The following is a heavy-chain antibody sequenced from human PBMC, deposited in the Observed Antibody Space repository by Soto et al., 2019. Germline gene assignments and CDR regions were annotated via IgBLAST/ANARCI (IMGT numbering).Heavy chain of an antibody. Sequence: SVKVSCKASGVSLSSYIINWVRQARGQGFEWMGGIIPLFGSANHAQKLQGRVIITADVSTNTVYMEMSSLRFEDTAIYYCIYHYDSSGFYYVDSWGQGTQVTVSS. J-gene: IGHJ4*02. V-gene: IGHV1-69*13. D-gene: IGHD3-22*01. CDR2: IIPLFGSA. CDR3: IYHYDSSGFYYVDS. CDR1: GVSLSSYI.